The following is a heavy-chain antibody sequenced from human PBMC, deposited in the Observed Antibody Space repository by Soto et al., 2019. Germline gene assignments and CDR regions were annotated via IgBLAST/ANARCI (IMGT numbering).Heavy chain of an antibody. CDR1: GFSFSRYW. V-gene: IGHV3-7*05. D-gene: IGHD3-16*01. CDR2: IEEDGRED. Sequence: SLRLSCVVSGFSFSRYWMTWVRQAPGKGLEWVASIEEDGREDVYLDSVKGRFTISRDNAENSLSLQMNSLRAEDAAVYYCARDPYNYDDYGYGMDVWGQGTTVTVSS. CDR3: ARDPYNYDDYGYGMDV. J-gene: IGHJ6*02.